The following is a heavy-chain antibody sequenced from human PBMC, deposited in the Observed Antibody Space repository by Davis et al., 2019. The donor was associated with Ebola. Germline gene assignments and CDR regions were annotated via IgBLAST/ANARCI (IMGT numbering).Heavy chain of an antibody. CDR1: VITFSSYA. D-gene: IGHD3-3*01. CDR2: ISGSGGST. V-gene: IGHV3-23*01. CDR3: AKSGLSFGVVKYHYGMDV. J-gene: IGHJ6*04. Sequence: GESLKISCTDPVITFSSYAMTWVRQALGKGLEWVSAISGSGGSTYYADSVKGRFTISRDNSKKTLYLQMNSLRAEDTAVYYCAKSGLSFGVVKYHYGMDVLGKGTTVTVSS.